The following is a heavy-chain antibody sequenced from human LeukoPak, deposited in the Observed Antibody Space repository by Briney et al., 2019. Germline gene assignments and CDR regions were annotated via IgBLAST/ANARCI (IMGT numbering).Heavy chain of an antibody. CDR3: ARDGGDILTGYYNGYYFDY. D-gene: IGHD3-9*01. V-gene: IGHV1-8*01. Sequence: ASVKVSCKASGYTFTSYDINWVRQATGQGLEWMGYMNPNSGNTGYAQKFQGRVTMTRNTSISTAYMELSSLRSEDTAAYYCARDGGDILTGYYNGYYFDYWGQGTLVTVSS. CDR2: MNPNSGNT. J-gene: IGHJ4*02. CDR1: GYTFTSYD.